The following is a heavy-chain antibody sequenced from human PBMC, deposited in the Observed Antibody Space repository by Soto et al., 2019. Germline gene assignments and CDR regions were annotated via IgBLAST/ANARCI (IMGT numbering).Heavy chain of an antibody. CDR1: GGTISSYA. J-gene: IGHJ5*02. V-gene: IGHV1-69*13. CDR2: IIPIFGTA. CDR3: ARDFRGTYYYDSSARRNWFDP. D-gene: IGHD3-22*01. Sequence: SVKVSCKASGGTISSYAISWVRQAPGQGLEWMGGIIPIFGTANYAQKFQGRVTITADESTSTAYMELSSLRSEDTAVYYCARDFRGTYYYDSSARRNWFDPWGQGTLVTVSS.